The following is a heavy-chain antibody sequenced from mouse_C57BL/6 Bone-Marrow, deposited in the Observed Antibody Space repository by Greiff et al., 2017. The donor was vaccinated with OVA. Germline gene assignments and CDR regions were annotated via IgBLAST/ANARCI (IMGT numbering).Heavy chain of an antibody. CDR1: GYSITSGYY. CDR3: ARDRDYGSTTWFAY. Sequence: EVKLQESGPGLVKPSQSLSLTCSVTGYSITSGYYWNWIRQFPGNKLEWMGYISYDGSNNYNPSLNNRISITRDTSKNQFFLKLNSVATEDTATYYCARDRDYGSTTWFAYWGQGTLVTVSA. D-gene: IGHD1-1*01. CDR2: ISYDGSN. J-gene: IGHJ3*01. V-gene: IGHV3-6*01.